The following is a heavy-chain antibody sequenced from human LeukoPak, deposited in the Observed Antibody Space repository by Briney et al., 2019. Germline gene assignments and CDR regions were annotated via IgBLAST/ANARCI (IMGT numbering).Heavy chain of an antibody. J-gene: IGHJ5*02. V-gene: IGHV3-48*03. CDR2: ISSSGSTI. Sequence: TGGSLRLSCAASGFTFSSYEMNWVRQAPGKGLEWVSYISSSGSTIYYADSVKGRFTISRDNAKNSLYLQMNSLRAEDTAVYYCARENYDFWSGSFDPWGQGTLVTVSS. CDR3: ARENYDFWSGSFDP. CDR1: GFTFSSYE. D-gene: IGHD3-3*01.